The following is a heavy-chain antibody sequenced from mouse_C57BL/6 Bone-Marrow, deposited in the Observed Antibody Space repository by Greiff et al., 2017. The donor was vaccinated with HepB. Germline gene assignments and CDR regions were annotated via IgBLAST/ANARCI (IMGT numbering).Heavy chain of an antibody. J-gene: IGHJ2*01. CDR2: IYPGDGDT. Sequence: QVQLKQSGPELVKPGASVKISCKASGYAFSSSWMNWVKQRPGKGLEWIGRIYPGDGDTNYNGKFKGKATLTADKSSSTAYMQLSSLTSEDSAVYFCARGDYYGSSVRYYFDYWGQGTTLTVSS. CDR1: GYAFSSSW. V-gene: IGHV1-82*01. D-gene: IGHD1-1*01. CDR3: ARGDYYGSSVRYYFDY.